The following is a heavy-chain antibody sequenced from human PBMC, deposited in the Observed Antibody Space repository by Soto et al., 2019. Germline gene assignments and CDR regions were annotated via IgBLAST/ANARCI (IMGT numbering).Heavy chain of an antibody. Sequence: ASVKVSCKASGYTFRNYGITWVRQAPGQGLEWMAWISPYNGNTNYAQDLQGRVTMTTDTSTSTAYMELRSLTSEDTAMYYCARDLVSGSAFWRAYNGGYFDYWGKGTMVTVAS. CDR1: GYTFRNYG. CDR2: ISPYNGNT. D-gene: IGHD3-3*01. CDR3: ARDLVSGSAFWRAYNGGYFDY. V-gene: IGHV1-18*01. J-gene: IGHJ4*02.